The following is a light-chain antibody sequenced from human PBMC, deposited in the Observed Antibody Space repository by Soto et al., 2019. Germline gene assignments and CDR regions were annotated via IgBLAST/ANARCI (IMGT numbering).Light chain of an antibody. V-gene: IGLV2-14*01. Sequence: QSVLTQPASVSGSPGQSITISCTGTSSDVGGYNYVSWYQQHPGKAPKLIIYDVSNRPSGVSGRFSGSTSGNTASLTISGLQAEDEADYYCGSHTTINLLIFGGGTQLTVL. CDR2: DVS. CDR3: GSHTTINLLI. CDR1: SSDVGGYNY. J-gene: IGLJ2*01.